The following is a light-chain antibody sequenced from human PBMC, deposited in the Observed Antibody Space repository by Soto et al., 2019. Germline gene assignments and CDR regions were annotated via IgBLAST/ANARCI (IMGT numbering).Light chain of an antibody. CDR1: SSDVGGYTY. V-gene: IGLV2-14*01. CDR3: SSDTSSSTLV. J-gene: IGLJ2*01. Sequence: QSALTQPASVSGSPGQSITISCTGTSSDVGGYTYVSWYQQHPGKAPKLMIYDVSNRPSGVSNRFSASKSGNTASLTISGLQAEDEADYYCSSDTSSSTLVFGGGTKLTVL. CDR2: DVS.